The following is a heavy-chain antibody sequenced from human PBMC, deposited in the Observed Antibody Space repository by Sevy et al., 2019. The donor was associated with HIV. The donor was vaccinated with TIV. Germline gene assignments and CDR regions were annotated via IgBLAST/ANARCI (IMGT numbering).Heavy chain of an antibody. CDR1: GYTFTSYS. CDR2: INPSGGST. J-gene: IGHJ4*02. CDR3: AIPGFSGYDGVDQ. Sequence: ASVKVSCKASGYTFTSYSIHWVRQAPGQGLEWMGIINPSGGSTTYAQMFQGRVTLTRDKSTSTVFLELSSLRSDDTAVYYCAIPGFSGYDGVDQWGQGTLLTVSS. V-gene: IGHV1-46*01. D-gene: IGHD5-12*01.